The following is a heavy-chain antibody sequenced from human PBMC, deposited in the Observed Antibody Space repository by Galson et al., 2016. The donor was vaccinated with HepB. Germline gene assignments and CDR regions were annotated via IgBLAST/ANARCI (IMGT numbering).Heavy chain of an antibody. CDR1: GGSISSGDW. CDR2: IYHYGST. V-gene: IGHV4-4*02. D-gene: IGHD6-13*01. J-gene: IGHJ4*02. Sequence: SETLSLTCAVSGGSISSGDWWSWVRQPPGKGLEWIGEIYHYGSTNYNPSLKSRVTISVDKSKNQFSLKLTSVTATDTAVYYCAGLRLSSSWSHYFDYWGQGTLVTVSS. CDR3: AGLRLSSSWSHYFDY.